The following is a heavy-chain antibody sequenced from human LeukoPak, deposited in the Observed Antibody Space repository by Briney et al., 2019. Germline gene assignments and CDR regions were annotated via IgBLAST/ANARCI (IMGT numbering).Heavy chain of an antibody. CDR3: ARVRNDYGDYVDY. CDR1: GFTVSSNY. Sequence: GGSQRLSCAASGFTVSSNYMSWVRQAPGKGLEWVSVIYSGGSTYYADSVKGRFTISRDNSKNTLYLQMNSLRAEDTAVYYCARVRNDYGDYVDYWGQGTLVTVSS. J-gene: IGHJ4*02. CDR2: IYSGGST. V-gene: IGHV3-66*01. D-gene: IGHD4-17*01.